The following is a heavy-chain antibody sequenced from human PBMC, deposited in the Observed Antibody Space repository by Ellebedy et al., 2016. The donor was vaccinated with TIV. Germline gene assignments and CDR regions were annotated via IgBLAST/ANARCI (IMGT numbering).Heavy chain of an antibody. D-gene: IGHD3-3*01. CDR3: ARGGFLEWLSMGDAFDF. J-gene: IGHJ3*01. V-gene: IGHV3-NL1*01. Sequence: GGSLRLSCAASGFTFGSYGMHWVRQAPGKGPEWVSGIYTDDTTYYADSVRGRFTIFRDNSKNTLDLQMNSLRAEDTAVYYCARGGFLEWLSMGDAFDFWGQGTMVTVSS. CDR1: GFTFGSYG. CDR2: IYTDDTT.